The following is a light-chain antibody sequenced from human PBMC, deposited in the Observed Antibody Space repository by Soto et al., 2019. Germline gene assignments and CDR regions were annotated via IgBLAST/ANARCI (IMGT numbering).Light chain of an antibody. CDR1: QSISNW. CDR3: QQYGANSPWT. J-gene: IGKJ1*01. V-gene: IGKV1-5*03. CDR2: KAS. Sequence: DIQVTQSPSTLSASVGDRVTITCRASQSISNWLAWYKQKPGKAPKVLIYKASSLESGVPSRFSGSGSGTEFTHTISSLQTEDFATYYCQQYGANSPWTFGQGTKVEIK.